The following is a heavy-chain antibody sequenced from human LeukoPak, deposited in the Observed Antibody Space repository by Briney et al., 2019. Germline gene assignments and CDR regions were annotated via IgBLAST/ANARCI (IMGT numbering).Heavy chain of an antibody. Sequence: GGSLRLSCAASGFTVSSNYMSWVRQAPGKGLEWVSVIYRGGSTYYADSVKGRFTISRDNSKNTLYLQMNSVRAEDTAVYYCAREREGGPRDWGQGTLVNVSS. CDR3: AREREGGPRD. J-gene: IGHJ4*02. D-gene: IGHD3-16*01. V-gene: IGHV3-66*01. CDR2: IYRGGST. CDR1: GFTVSSNY.